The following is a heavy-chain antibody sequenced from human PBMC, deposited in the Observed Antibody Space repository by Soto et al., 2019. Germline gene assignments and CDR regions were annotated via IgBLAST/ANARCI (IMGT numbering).Heavy chain of an antibody. J-gene: IGHJ4*02. V-gene: IGHV1-69*01. CDR2: IIPIFGTA. CDR1: GGTFSSYA. D-gene: IGHD3-10*01. Sequence: QVQLVQSGAEVKKPGSSVKVSCTASGGTFSSYAISWVRQAPGQGLEWMGGIIPIFGTANYAQKFQGRVTITADESTSTAYMELSSLRSEDTAVYYCAREGSGSYYSDRGACDYWGQGTLVTVSS. CDR3: AREGSGSYYSDRGACDY.